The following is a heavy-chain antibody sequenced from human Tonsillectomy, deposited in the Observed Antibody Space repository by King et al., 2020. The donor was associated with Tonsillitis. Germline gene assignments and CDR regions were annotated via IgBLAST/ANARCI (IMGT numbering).Heavy chain of an antibody. V-gene: IGHV3-11*06. CDR1: GFTFSDYY. CDR3: ARDRFLGDIVVPSYYGMDV. CDR2: ISTSSST. J-gene: IGHJ6*02. Sequence: VQLVESGGGLVKPGGSLRLSCAASGFTFSDYYMSWIRQAPGKGLEWVSYISTSSSTNYSDSVKGRFTISRDNAKNSLHLQMNSLRAEDTAVYYCARDRFLGDIVVPSYYGMDVWGQGTTVTVSS. D-gene: IGHD2-15*01.